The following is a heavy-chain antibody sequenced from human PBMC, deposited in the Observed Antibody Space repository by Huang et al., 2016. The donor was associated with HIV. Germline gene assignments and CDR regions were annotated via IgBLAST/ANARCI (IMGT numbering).Heavy chain of an antibody. J-gene: IGHJ4*02. D-gene: IGHD3-9*01. V-gene: IGHV3-30*18. CDR2: ISYDGSVK. Sequence: QVQLVESGGGVVQPGRSLRLSCVASKFTFRDFAMHWVRQAPGKGLEWVAVISYDGSVKSYADSVKGRLTISRDNSKKRLYLQMNSLRPEDTAVYYCAKEFDILTGYYPSGSDYWGQGTLVTVSS. CDR1: KFTFRDFA. CDR3: AKEFDILTGYYPSGSDY.